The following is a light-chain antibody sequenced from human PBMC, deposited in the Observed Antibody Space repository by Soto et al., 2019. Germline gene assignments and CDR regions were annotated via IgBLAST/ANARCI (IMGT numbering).Light chain of an antibody. CDR3: CSYAGSSTFVV. CDR1: SSDVGSYNL. V-gene: IGLV2-23*03. CDR2: EGS. Sequence: QSALTQPASVSGSPGQSITXSCTGTSSDVGSYNLVSWYQQHPGKAPKLMIYEGSKRPSGVSNRFSGSKSGNTASLTISGLQAEDEADYYCCSYAGSSTFVVFGGGTKLTVL. J-gene: IGLJ2*01.